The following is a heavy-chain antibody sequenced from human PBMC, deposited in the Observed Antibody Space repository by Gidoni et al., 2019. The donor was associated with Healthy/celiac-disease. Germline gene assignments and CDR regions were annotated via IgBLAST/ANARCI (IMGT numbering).Heavy chain of an antibody. J-gene: IGHJ4*02. CDR3: ARGRHSDY. Sequence: QVQLQQWGAGLLKPSETLSLTCAVYGGSFSGYYWSWIRQPPGKGLEWIGEINHSGSTNYNPSLKSRVTISVDTSKNQFSLKLSSVTAADTAVYYCARGRHSDYWGQGTLVTVSS. D-gene: IGHD2-21*01. CDR2: INHSGST. V-gene: IGHV4-34*01. CDR1: GGSFSGYY.